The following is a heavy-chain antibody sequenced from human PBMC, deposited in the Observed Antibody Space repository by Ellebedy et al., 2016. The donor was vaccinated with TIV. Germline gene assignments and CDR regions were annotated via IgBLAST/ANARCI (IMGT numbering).Heavy chain of an antibody. CDR1: GCNFTSYG. Sequence: GESLKISCAASGCNFTSYGMHWVRQAPGKGLEWVAVIWFDGSNRYYPDSVKGRFTISRDNSKNMVYLQMNSLRAEDTAVYYCARDHDEPLDVWGQGTTVTVTS. CDR3: ARDHDEPLDV. CDR2: IWFDGSNR. V-gene: IGHV3-33*01. J-gene: IGHJ6*02.